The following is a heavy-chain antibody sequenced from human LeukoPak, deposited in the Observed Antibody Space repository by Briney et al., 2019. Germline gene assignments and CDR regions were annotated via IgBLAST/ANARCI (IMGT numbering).Heavy chain of an antibody. CDR3: AKRSSSSWYLDY. J-gene: IGHJ4*02. Sequence: GGSLTLSCAASGFTLSSYGMHWVRQAPGKGLEWVAVISYDGSNKYYAYSVKGRFTISRDNSKNTLYLQMNSLRAEDTAVYYCAKRSSSSWYLDYWGQGTLVTGSS. CDR1: GFTLSSYG. D-gene: IGHD6-13*01. CDR2: ISYDGSNK. V-gene: IGHV3-30*18.